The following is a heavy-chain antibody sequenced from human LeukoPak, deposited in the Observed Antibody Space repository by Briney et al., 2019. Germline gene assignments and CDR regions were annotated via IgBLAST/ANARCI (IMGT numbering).Heavy chain of an antibody. CDR3: ARDGSGYSDPVDY. J-gene: IGHJ4*02. CDR1: GFTFSSYS. V-gene: IGHV3-21*01. CDR2: ISSSSSYI. Sequence: GGSLRLSCAASGFTFSSYSMNWVRQAPGKGLEWVSFISSSSSYIYYADSLKGRFTISRDNAKNSLYLQMNSLRAEDTAVYYCARDGSGYSDPVDYWGQGTLVTVSS. D-gene: IGHD3-22*01.